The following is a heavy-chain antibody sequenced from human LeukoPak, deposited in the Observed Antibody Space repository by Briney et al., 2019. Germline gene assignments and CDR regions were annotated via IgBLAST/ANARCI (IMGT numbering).Heavy chain of an antibody. CDR1: GYTFTGYY. CDR3: ARVKGIAAHPAPAPFDY. J-gene: IGHJ4*02. Sequence: GASVKVSCKASGYTFTGYYMHWVRQAPGQGLEWMGWINPNSGGTNYAQKFQGRVTMTRDTSISTAYMELSRLRSDDTAVYYCARVKGIAAHPAPAPFDYWGQGTLVTVSS. CDR2: INPNSGGT. V-gene: IGHV1-2*02. D-gene: IGHD6-6*01.